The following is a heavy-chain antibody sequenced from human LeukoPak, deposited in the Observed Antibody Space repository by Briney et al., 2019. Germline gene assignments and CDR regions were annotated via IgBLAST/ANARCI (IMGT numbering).Heavy chain of an antibody. Sequence: KPGGSLRLSCAASGVSCSSYDMNWVRQAPGKGLEWVSYISRSSSHIYYADSVRGRFTISRDNAESSLYLQMHSLRAEDTALYYCPTDDAETARASGMDVWGKGTMVTVSS. CDR3: PTDDAETARASGMDV. CDR1: GVSCSSYD. CDR2: ISRSSSHI. D-gene: IGHD5-18*01. V-gene: IGHV3-21*01. J-gene: IGHJ6*04.